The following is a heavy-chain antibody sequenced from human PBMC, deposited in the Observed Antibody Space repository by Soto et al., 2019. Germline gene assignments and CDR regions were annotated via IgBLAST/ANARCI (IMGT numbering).Heavy chain of an antibody. J-gene: IGHJ3*02. V-gene: IGHV5-51*01. CDR1: GYSFTSYW. D-gene: IGHD6-13*01. Sequence: GESLKISCKGSGYSFTSYWIGWVRQMPGKGLEWMGIIYPGDSDTRYSPSFQGQVTISADKSISTAYLQWSSLKASDTAMYYCARTRVVSSSWYFAFDIWGQGTMVTVSS. CDR3: ARTRVVSSSWYFAFDI. CDR2: IYPGDSDT.